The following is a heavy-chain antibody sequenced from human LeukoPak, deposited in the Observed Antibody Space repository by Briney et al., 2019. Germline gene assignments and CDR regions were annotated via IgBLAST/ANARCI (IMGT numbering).Heavy chain of an antibody. CDR2: IYYSGST. J-gene: IGHJ4*02. V-gene: IGHV4-59*01. Sequence: SETLSLTCTVSGGSISRNYWNWIRQSPGKGLEWIGNIYYSGSTNYNPSLKSRVTTSIDTSKNQFSLKLSSVTAADTAVYYCARDPRVLGRLLLGESYYFDSWGQGTLVTVSS. CDR1: GGSISRNY. D-gene: IGHD3-16*01. CDR3: ARDPRVLGRLLLGESYYFDS.